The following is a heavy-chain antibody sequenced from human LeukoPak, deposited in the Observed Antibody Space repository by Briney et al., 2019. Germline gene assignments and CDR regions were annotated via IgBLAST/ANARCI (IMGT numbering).Heavy chain of an antibody. V-gene: IGHV4-38-2*02. CDR2: IYHSGST. CDR3: ARVSRGNSVGGDY. D-gene: IGHD4-23*01. J-gene: IGHJ4*02. Sequence: SETLSLTCTVSGYSISSGYYWGWIRQPPGKGLEWIGSIYHSGSTYYNPSLKSRVTISVDTSKNQFSLKLSPVTAADTAMYYCARVSRGNSVGGDYWGQGTLVTVSS. CDR1: GYSISSGYY.